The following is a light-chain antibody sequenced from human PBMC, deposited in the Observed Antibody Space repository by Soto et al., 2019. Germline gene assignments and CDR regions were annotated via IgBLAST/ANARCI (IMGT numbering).Light chain of an antibody. CDR1: QSVLYSSNNKNY. J-gene: IGKJ2*01. V-gene: IGKV4-1*01. CDR3: QQYYSTPPT. Sequence: DMVMTQSPDSLAVSLGERATINCKSSQSVLYSSNNKNYLAWYQQKPGQPPKLLIYWASTRESGVPDRFSGSGSGTGFTLTISSLQAEDVAVYYCQQYYSTPPTFGQGTKLEIK. CDR2: WAS.